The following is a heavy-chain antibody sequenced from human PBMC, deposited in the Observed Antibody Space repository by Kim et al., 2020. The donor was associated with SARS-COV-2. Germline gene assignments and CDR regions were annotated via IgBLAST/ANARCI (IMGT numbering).Heavy chain of an antibody. Sequence: GGSLRLSCTASGFTFGDYAMSWVRQAPGKGLEWVGFIRSKAYGGTTEYAASVKGRFTISRDDSKSIAYLQMNSLKTEDTAVYYCTRDLSTYDFLSRGMDVWGQGTTVTVSS. V-gene: IGHV3-49*04. CDR1: GFTFGDYA. D-gene: IGHD3-3*01. J-gene: IGHJ6*02. CDR2: IRSKAYGGTT. CDR3: TRDLSTYDFLSRGMDV.